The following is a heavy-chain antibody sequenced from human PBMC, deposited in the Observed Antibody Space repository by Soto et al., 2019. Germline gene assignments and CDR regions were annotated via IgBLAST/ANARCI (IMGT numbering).Heavy chain of an antibody. CDR2: VTHSGTA. D-gene: IGHD6-19*01. V-gene: IGHV4-30-2*01. Sequence: QLQLQESGSRLVKPSETLSLTCAVSGGSIDSGAFSLSWIRQPPGIGLEWMGYVTHSGTACSIPSLNGRPTLSEASSQTPFSQKLTSVTAADSAFYYCARIHWAQSSLDYWGRGILVTVSS. CDR3: ARIHWAQSSLDY. J-gene: IGHJ4*02. CDR1: GGSIDSGAFS.